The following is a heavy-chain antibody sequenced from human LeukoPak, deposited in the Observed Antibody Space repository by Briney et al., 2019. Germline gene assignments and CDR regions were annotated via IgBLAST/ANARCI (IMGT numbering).Heavy chain of an antibody. CDR1: GASFSGYY. CDR2: INHSGST. J-gene: IGHJ4*02. D-gene: IGHD6-13*01. Sequence: SETLSLTCAVYGASFSGYYWSWIRQPPGKGLEWIGEINHSGSTNYNPSLKSRVTISVDTSKNQFSLKLSSVTAADTAVYYCARGRTGYGSSWYVYWGQGTLLTVSS. CDR3: ARGRTGYGSSWYVY. V-gene: IGHV4-34*01.